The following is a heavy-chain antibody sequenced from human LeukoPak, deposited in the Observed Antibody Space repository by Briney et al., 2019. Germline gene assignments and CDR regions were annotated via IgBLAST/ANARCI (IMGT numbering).Heavy chain of an antibody. CDR3: ASGGTLDYDFWSGPGFGY. CDR2: IIPIFGTA. D-gene: IGHD3-3*01. Sequence: GASVKVSCKASGGTFSSYAISWVRQAPGQGLEWMGGIIPIFGTANYAQKFQGRVTITADESTSTAYMELSSLRSEDTAVYYCASGGTLDYDFWSGPGFGYWGQGTLVTVSS. V-gene: IGHV1-69*13. CDR1: GGTFSSYA. J-gene: IGHJ4*02.